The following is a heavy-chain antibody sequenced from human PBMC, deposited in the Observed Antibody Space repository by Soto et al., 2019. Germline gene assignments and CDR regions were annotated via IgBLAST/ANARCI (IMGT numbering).Heavy chain of an antibody. CDR1: GGSISSYY. D-gene: IGHD6-19*01. CDR2: IYYSGST. V-gene: IGHV4-59*01. Sequence: PSETLSLTCTVSGGSISSYYWSWIRQPPGKGLEWIGYIYYSGSTNYNPSLKSRVTISVDTSKNQFSLKLSSVTAADTAVYYCARSPFIAVAGTYYYYGMDVWGQGTTVTVS. J-gene: IGHJ6*02. CDR3: ARSPFIAVAGTYYYYGMDV.